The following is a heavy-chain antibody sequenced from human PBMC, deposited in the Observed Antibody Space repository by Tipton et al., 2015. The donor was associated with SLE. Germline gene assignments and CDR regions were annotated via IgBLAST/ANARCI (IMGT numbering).Heavy chain of an antibody. J-gene: IGHJ4*02. D-gene: IGHD1-26*01. V-gene: IGHV4-4*07. CDR2: IYTSAST. CDR1: GGSISGYY. CDR3: ARGGGSYYDY. Sequence: TLSLTCTVSGGSISGYYWCWVRQPAGKGLEWIGRIYTSASTIYNPSLKSRVTLSSDTSKNQFSLRVRSVTAADTAVYYCARGGGSYYDYWGQGTLVTVSS.